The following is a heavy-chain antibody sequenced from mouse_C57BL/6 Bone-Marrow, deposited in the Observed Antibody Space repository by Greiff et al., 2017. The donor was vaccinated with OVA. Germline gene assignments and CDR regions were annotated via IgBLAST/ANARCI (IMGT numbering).Heavy chain of an antibody. D-gene: IGHD2-3*01. J-gene: IGHJ3*01. CDR2: INPGSGGT. Sequence: QVQLQQSGAELVRPGTSVKVSCKASGYAFTNYLIEWVKQRPGQGLEWIGVINPGSGGTNYNEKFKGKATLTADKSSSTAYMQLSSLTSEDSAVYFCARNDGYYVWFAYWGQGTLVTVSA. CDR1: GYAFTNYL. CDR3: ARNDGYYVWFAY. V-gene: IGHV1-54*01.